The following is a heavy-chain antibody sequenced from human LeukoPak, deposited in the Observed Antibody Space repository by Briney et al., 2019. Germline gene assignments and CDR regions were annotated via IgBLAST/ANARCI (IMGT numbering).Heavy chain of an antibody. J-gene: IGHJ6*02. D-gene: IGHD5-18*01. CDR3: ARDQIEYSYGYKGMDV. Sequence: GGSLRLSCAASGFTFSSYGMHWVRQAPGKGLEWVAVISYDGSNKYYADSVKGRFTISRDNSKNTLYLQMNSLRAEDTAVYYCARDQIEYSYGYKGMDVWGQGTTVTVSS. CDR1: GFTFSSYG. V-gene: IGHV3-30*03. CDR2: ISYDGSNK.